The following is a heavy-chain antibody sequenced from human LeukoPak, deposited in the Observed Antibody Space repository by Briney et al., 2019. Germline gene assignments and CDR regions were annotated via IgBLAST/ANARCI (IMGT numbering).Heavy chain of an antibody. CDR1: GGSISNYY. CDR3: ARTRGYGAYCGGDCYPLDS. Sequence: SETLSLTCTVSGGSISNYYWTWIRQPPAKGMEWIGYIYYSGITNYNPSLKSRVTISVDTFNNQRSLKLSYVTAADTAVYYCARTRGYGAYCGGDCYPLDSWGQRTLVTVS. V-gene: IGHV4-59*01. CDR2: IYYSGIT. D-gene: IGHD2-21*02. J-gene: IGHJ4*02.